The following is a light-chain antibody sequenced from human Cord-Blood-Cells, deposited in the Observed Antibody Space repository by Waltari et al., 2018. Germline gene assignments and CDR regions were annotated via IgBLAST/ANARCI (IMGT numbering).Light chain of an antibody. Sequence: QSVLTQPPSASGTPGQRVTISCSGSSSNSGSNTVNWYQQLPGTAPNLLIYSNKQRPSGVPDRFSGSKSGTSASLAISGLQSEDEADYYCAAWDDSLNGWVFGGGTKLTVL. CDR3: AAWDDSLNGWV. V-gene: IGLV1-44*01. J-gene: IGLJ3*02. CDR1: SSNSGSNT. CDR2: SNK.